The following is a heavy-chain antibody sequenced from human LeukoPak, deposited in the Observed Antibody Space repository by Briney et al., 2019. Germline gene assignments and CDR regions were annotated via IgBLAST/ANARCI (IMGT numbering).Heavy chain of an antibody. CDR1: GYTFTSYG. CDR2: ISTYNGNT. J-gene: IGHJ4*02. CDR3: ARELRPRVGAIMPFDY. D-gene: IGHD1-26*01. V-gene: IGHV1-18*01. Sequence: ASVKVSCKASGYTFTSYGITWVRQAPGQGLEWMGWISTYNGNTDYAQKVQGRVTVTTDTSTSTAYMELRSLRSDDTVVYYCARELRPRVGAIMPFDYWGQGTLVTVSS.